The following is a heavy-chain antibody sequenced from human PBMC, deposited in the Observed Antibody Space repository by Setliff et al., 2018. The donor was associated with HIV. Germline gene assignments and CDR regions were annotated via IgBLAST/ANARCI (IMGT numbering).Heavy chain of an antibody. V-gene: IGHV1-46*01. CDR1: GYTFTSYY. D-gene: IGHD3-10*01. CDR2: INPSGGST. CDR3: ARARGRLPDFDI. J-gene: IGHJ3*02. Sequence: ASVKGSCKASGYTFTSYYIHWVRQAPGQGLEWMGIINPSGGSTNYAQKFQDRVTMTRDTSTTTVYMDLRSLRSEDTAVYYCARARGRLPDFDIWGQGTMVTVSS.